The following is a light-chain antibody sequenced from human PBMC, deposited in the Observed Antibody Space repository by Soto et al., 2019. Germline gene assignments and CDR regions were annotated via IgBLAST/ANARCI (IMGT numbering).Light chain of an antibody. J-gene: IGKJ2*01. CDR2: GAS. Sequence: EIVLTQSPGTLSLSPGESATLSCRASQSVSSSQVAWYQQKPGQAPRLLIYGASSRATGIPDRFSGVWSETDFPLTISRLEPEDFAVYYCQQYDTSPHTCGQGTKLEIK. CDR3: QQYDTSPHT. CDR1: QSVSSSQ. V-gene: IGKV3-20*01.